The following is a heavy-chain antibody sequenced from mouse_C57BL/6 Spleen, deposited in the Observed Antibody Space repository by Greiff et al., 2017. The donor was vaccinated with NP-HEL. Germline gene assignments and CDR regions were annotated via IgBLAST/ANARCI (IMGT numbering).Heavy chain of an antibody. CDR2: INYDGSST. D-gene: IGHD1-1*01. J-gene: IGHJ4*01. Sequence: EVKLMESEGGLVQPGSSMKLSCTASGFTFSDYYMAWVRQVPEKGLEWVANINYDGSSTYYLDSLKSRFIISRDNAKNILYLQMSSLKSEDTATYYCARGAYYYGSSYDYAMDYWGQGTSVTVSS. CDR1: GFTFSDYY. CDR3: ARGAYYYGSSYDYAMDY. V-gene: IGHV5-16*01.